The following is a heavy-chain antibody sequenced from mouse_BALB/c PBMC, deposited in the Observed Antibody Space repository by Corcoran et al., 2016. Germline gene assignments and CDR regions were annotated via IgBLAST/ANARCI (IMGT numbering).Heavy chain of an antibody. CDR2: ILPGSGST. CDR3: ARSYYGYPYYAMDY. CDR1: GYTFSSYW. Sequence: QVQLQQSGAELMKPGASVKISCKATGYTFSSYWIEWVKQRPGHGLEWIGEILPGSGSTNYNEKFKGKATFTADTSSNTAYMQLSSLTSEDSAVYYCARSYYGYPYYAMDYWGQGTSVTVSS. D-gene: IGHD1-2*01. J-gene: IGHJ4*01. V-gene: IGHV1-9*01.